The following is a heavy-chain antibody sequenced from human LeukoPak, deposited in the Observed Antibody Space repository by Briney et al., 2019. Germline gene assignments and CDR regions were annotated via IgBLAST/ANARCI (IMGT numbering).Heavy chain of an antibody. V-gene: IGHV3-23*01. D-gene: IGHD3-22*01. Sequence: GGSLRLSCAASGFTFSSYAMSWVRQAPGKGLEWVSAISGSGGSTYYADSVKGRSTISRDNSKNTLYLQMNSLRAEDTAVYYCAKSPYYDSSGYVDYWGQGTLVTVSS. CDR3: AKSPYYDSSGYVDY. CDR1: GFTFSSYA. CDR2: ISGSGGST. J-gene: IGHJ4*02.